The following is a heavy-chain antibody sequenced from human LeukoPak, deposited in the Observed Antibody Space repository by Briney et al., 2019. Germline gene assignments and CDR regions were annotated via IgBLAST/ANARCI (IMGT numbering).Heavy chain of an antibody. D-gene: IGHD3-3*01. CDR1: GGSISSSSYY. CDR3: ASSARLLEWFHLGP. V-gene: IGHV4-39*01. CDR2: IYYSGNT. J-gene: IGHJ3*01. Sequence: PSETLSLTCTVSGGSISSSSYYWGWIRQPPGKGLEWIGSIYYSGNTYYNLSLKSRVTISVDTSKNQFSLKLSSVTAADTAMYYCASSARLLEWFHLGPWGQGTMVTVSS.